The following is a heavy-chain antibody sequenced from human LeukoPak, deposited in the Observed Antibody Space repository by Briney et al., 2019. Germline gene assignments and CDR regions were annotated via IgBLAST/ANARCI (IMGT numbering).Heavy chain of an antibody. CDR1: GYTFSDQY. CDR3: ASYSTSSGDAFDI. J-gene: IGHJ3*02. Sequence: ASVKVSCKASGYTFSDQYIHWVRQSPGQGLEWMGWINPNSGDTDYAQKSQGRVTMTRDTSISTAYIELTSLRSDDTAVYYCASYSTSSGDAFDIWGQGTLVTVSS. CDR2: INPNSGDT. V-gene: IGHV1-2*02. D-gene: IGHD6-6*01.